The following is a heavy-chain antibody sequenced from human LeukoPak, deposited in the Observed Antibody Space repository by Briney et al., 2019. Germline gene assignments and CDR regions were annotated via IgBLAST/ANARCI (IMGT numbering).Heavy chain of an antibody. D-gene: IGHD5-18*01. Sequence: GSLRLSCEASGFTFGSHAMYWVRQAPGKGLEWVAGIFGSGGSPHYADPVKCRFTISRDNSRNTVYLQINSLRAEDTAVYYCGKTTVGYSSGQKPAWPVDYWGQGTLVTVSS. CDR3: GKTTVGYSSGQKPAWPVDY. CDR1: GFTFGSHA. V-gene: IGHV3-23*01. CDR2: IFGSGGSP. J-gene: IGHJ4*02.